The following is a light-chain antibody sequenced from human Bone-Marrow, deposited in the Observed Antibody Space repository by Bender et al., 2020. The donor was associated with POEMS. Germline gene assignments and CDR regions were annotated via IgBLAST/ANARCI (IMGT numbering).Light chain of an antibody. CDR1: NNDFGSYKF. Sequence: QSALTQPASVSGSPGQSITISCTGTNNDFGSYKFVSWYQQHPGRAPKLMIYEVSRRPSGVSDRFSGSKSGNTASLTISGLQAEDEADYYCCSYAGSYVVFGGGTKLTVL. CDR3: CSYAGSYVV. J-gene: IGLJ2*01. CDR2: EVS. V-gene: IGLV2-23*02.